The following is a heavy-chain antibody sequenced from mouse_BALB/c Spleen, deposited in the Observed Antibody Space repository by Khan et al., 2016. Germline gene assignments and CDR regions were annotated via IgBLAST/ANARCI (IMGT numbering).Heavy chain of an antibody. D-gene: IGHD1-1*01. V-gene: IGHV1-9*01. CDR1: GYTFSSYW. Sequence: QVQLQQSGAELMKPGDSVKISCKATGYTFSSYWIEWVKQWPGHGLEWIGEILPGSGSTNYNEKFRGKATFTADTSSNTAYMQRSSLTDEDSAVHYCARTDLRGYFDYWGQGTTLTVSS. J-gene: IGHJ2*01. CDR2: ILPGSGST. CDR3: ARTDLRGYFDY.